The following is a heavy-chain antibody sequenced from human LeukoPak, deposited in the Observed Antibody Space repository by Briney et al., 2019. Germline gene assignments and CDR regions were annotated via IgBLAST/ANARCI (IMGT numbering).Heavy chain of an antibody. Sequence: ASVKVSCKASGGTFSSYAISWVRQAPGQGLEWMGIINPSGGSTSYAQKFQGRVTMTRDMSTSTVYMELSRLRSDDTAVYYCASKVGAPAWYFDYWGQGTLVTVSS. D-gene: IGHD1-26*01. CDR3: ASKVGAPAWYFDY. V-gene: IGHV1-46*01. J-gene: IGHJ4*02. CDR2: INPSGGST. CDR1: GGTFSSYA.